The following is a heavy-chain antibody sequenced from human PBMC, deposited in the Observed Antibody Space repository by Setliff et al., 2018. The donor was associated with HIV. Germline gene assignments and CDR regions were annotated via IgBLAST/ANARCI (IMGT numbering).Heavy chain of an antibody. CDR3: ATLPSGAYHFDF. D-gene: IGHD2-21*01. V-gene: IGHV5-51*01. Sequence: GESLKISCRGSGFTFTTSWIGWVRQMPGRGLEWMGLIYPDDSDTKYSPSFQGQVNISVDKSVNTAYLQWSGLKTSDTAIYFCATLPSGAYHFDFWGPGTLVTVSS. CDR1: GFTFTTSW. J-gene: IGHJ4*02. CDR2: IYPDDSDT.